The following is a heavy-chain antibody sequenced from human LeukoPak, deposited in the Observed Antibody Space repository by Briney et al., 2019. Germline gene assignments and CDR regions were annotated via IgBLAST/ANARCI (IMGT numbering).Heavy chain of an antibody. J-gene: IGHJ6*03. CDR3: ARGQVKQQLLPRTGSRYYYYMDV. CDR2: INHSGST. CDR1: GGSFSGYY. Sequence: SETLSLTCAVYGGSFSGYYRSWIRQPPGKGLEWIGEINHSGSTNYNPSLKSRVTISVDTSKSQFSLRLSSVTAADTAVYYCARGQVKQQLLPRTGSRYYYYMDVWGKGTTVTISS. D-gene: IGHD6-13*01. V-gene: IGHV4-34*01.